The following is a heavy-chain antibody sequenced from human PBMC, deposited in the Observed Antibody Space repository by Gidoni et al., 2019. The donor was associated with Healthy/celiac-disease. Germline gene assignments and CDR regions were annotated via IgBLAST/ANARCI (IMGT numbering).Heavy chain of an antibody. D-gene: IGHD1-26*01. V-gene: IGHV3-48*02. Sequence: GRFTISRDNAKNSLYLQMNSLRDEDTAVYYCARDWAYIVGDTAHDYWGQGTLVTVSS. CDR3: ARDWAYIVGDTAHDY. J-gene: IGHJ4*02.